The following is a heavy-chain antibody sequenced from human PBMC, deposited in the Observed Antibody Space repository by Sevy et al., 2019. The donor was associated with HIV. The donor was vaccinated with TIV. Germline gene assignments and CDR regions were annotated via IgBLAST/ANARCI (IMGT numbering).Heavy chain of an antibody. Sequence: GGSLRLSCAASGFTFSSYAMHWVRQAPGKGLEWVAVISYDGSNKYYADSVKGRFTSSRDNSKNTLYLQMNSLRDEDTAVDDCARDPWGRQLPPSGWFDPWGQGTLVTVSS. J-gene: IGHJ5*02. CDR1: GFTFSSYA. D-gene: IGHD2-2*01. V-gene: IGHV3-30-3*01. CDR2: ISYDGSNK. CDR3: ARDPWGRQLPPSGWFDP.